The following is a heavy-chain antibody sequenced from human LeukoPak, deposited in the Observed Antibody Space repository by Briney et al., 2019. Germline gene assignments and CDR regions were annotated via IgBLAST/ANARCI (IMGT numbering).Heavy chain of an antibody. V-gene: IGHV1-2*02. D-gene: IGHD2-2*01. CDR2: INPNSGGT. CDR3: ARSCSSTSCYDYYYYMDV. J-gene: IGHJ6*03. CDR1: GYTFTSCG. Sequence: ASVKVSCKASGYTFTSCGISWVRQAPGQGLEWMGWINPNSGGTNYAQKFQGRVTMTRDTSISTAYMELSSLRSEDTAVYYCARSCSSTSCYDYYYYMDVWGKGTTVTISS.